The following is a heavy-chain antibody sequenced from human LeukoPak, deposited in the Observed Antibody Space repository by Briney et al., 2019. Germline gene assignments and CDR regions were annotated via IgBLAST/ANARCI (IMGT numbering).Heavy chain of an antibody. D-gene: IGHD3-22*01. Sequence: PGGSLRLSCAAPGFTFKNFAMTWVRQAPGKGLEWVAVIWYDGSNKYYADSVKGRFTISRDNSKNTLYLQMNSLRAEDTAVYYCAREGVDSSGYIDYWGQGTLVTVSS. CDR2: IWYDGSNK. V-gene: IGHV3-33*08. J-gene: IGHJ4*02. CDR1: GFTFKNFA. CDR3: AREGVDSSGYIDY.